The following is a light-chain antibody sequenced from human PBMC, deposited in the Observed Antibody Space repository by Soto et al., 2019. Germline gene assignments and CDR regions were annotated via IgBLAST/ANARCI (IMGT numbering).Light chain of an antibody. CDR1: QSIGST. J-gene: IGKJ4*01. CDR3: QHYKTWPLS. V-gene: IGKV3-15*01. CDR2: DAS. Sequence: IVVTQSPATLSVSPGERATLSCRASQSIGSTLAWYQQKPGQTPRLLIYDASTRATGIPARFSGIGSGTEFTLIISSLQSEDFAVYYCQHYKTWPLSFGGGTKVDIK.